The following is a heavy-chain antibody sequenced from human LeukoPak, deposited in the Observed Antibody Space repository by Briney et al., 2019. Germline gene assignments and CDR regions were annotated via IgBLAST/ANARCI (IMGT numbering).Heavy chain of an antibody. J-gene: IGHJ6*02. CDR1: GYTFTSYD. Sequence: ASVKVSCKASGYTFTSYDINWVRQATGQGLEWMGWMNPNSGNTGCAQKFQGRVTMTRNTSISTAYMELSSLRSEDTAVYYCARDKTTVTAYYYYGMDVWGQGTTVTVSS. D-gene: IGHD4-17*01. V-gene: IGHV1-8*01. CDR2: MNPNSGNT. CDR3: ARDKTTVTAYYYYGMDV.